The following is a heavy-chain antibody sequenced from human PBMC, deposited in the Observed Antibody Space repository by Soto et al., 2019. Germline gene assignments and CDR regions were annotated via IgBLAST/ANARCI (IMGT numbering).Heavy chain of an antibody. J-gene: IGHJ4*02. CDR3: ARDPSFGNTAMAPTHFDY. Sequence: LRLSCAASGFTFSSYSMNWVRQAPGKGLEWVSSISSSSSYIYYADSVKGRFTISRDNAKNSLYLQMNSLRAEDTAVYYCARDPSFGNTAMAPTHFDYWGQGTLVTVSS. CDR1: GFTFSSYS. D-gene: IGHD5-18*01. CDR2: ISSSSSYI. V-gene: IGHV3-21*01.